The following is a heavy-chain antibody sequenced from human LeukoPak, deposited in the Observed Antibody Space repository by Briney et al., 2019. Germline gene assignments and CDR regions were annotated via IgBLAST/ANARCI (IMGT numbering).Heavy chain of an antibody. V-gene: IGHV4-34*01. D-gene: IGHD2-15*01. CDR1: GGSFSGYY. CDR2: INHSGST. CDR3: AREPPGYCSGGSCYPCDY. Sequence: SETLSLTCAVYGGSFSGYYWSWIRQPPGKGLEWIGEINHSGSTNYNPSLKSRVTISVDTSKSQFSLKLSSVTAADTAVYYCAREPPGYCSGGSCYPCDYWGQGTLVTVSS. J-gene: IGHJ4*02.